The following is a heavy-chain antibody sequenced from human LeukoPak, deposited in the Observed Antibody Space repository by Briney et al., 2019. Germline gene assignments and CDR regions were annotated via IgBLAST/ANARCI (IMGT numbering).Heavy chain of an antibody. V-gene: IGHV4-34*01. J-gene: IGHJ6*03. D-gene: IGHD6-6*01. CDR1: GGSFSGYC. CDR3: VRGLSSSSLYYYMDV. Sequence: SETPSLTCAVYGGSFSGYCWSWIRQPPGKGLEWIGEINHSGSTNYNPSLKSRVTISVDTSKNQFSLKLSSVTAADTAVYYCVRGLSSSSLYYYMDVWGKGTTVTVSS. CDR2: INHSGST.